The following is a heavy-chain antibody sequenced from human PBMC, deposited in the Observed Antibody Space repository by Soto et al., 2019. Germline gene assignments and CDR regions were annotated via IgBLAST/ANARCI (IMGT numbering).Heavy chain of an antibody. CDR1: GFTFSSYA. Sequence: GGSLRPSCAASGFTFSSYALHCVRQAPGKGLERVAVISYDGSNKYYADSVKGRFTISRDNSKNTLYLQMNSLRAEDTAVYYCASPQETPPPYYYYYGMDVWGQGTTVTVSS. V-gene: IGHV3-30-3*01. D-gene: IGHD2-15*01. J-gene: IGHJ6*02. CDR3: ASPQETPPPYYYYYGMDV. CDR2: ISYDGSNK.